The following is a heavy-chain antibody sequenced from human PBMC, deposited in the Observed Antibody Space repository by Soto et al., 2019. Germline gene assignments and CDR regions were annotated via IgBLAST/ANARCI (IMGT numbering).Heavy chain of an antibody. CDR1: GYTFTSYD. J-gene: IGHJ6*03. D-gene: IGHD2-2*01. CDR3: ARGIRVPAAMGDYYYYMDV. Sequence: ASVKVSCKASGYTFTSYDINWVRQATGQGLEWMGWMNPNSGNTGYAQKFQGRVTMTRNTSISTAYMELSSLRSEDTAVYYCARGIRVPAAMGDYYYYMDVWGKGTTVTVSS. CDR2: MNPNSGNT. V-gene: IGHV1-8*01.